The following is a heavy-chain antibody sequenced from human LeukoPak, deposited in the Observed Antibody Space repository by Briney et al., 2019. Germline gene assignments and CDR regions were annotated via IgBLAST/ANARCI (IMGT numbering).Heavy chain of an antibody. CDR3: AKEEYISSWYPSDY. CDR1: GFSFRSYG. CDR2: ISYDGSNK. D-gene: IGHD6-13*01. Sequence: GGSLRLSCAASGFSFRSYGMHWVRQAPGKGLEWVAIISYDGSNKYYIDSVKGRFTISRDNSKNTLYLQMNSLRAEDTAVYYCAKEEYISSWYPSDYWGQGTLVTVSP. V-gene: IGHV3-30*18. J-gene: IGHJ4*02.